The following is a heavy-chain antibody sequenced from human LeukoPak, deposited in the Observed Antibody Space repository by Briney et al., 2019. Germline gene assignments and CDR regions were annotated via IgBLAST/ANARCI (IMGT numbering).Heavy chain of an antibody. CDR1: GGSFSGYY. CDR2: INHSGST. D-gene: IGHD1-1*01. V-gene: IGHV4-34*01. CDR3: ARNSATGLAY. J-gene: IGHJ4*02. Sequence: SETLSLTCAVYGGSFSGYYRSWIRQPPGKGLEWIGEINHSGSTNYNPSLKSRVTMSVDTSKNQFSLKLTSVTAADTAVYYCARNSATGLAYWGQGSLVTVSS.